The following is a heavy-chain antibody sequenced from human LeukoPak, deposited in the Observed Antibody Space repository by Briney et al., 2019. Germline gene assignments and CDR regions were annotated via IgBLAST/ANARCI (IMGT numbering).Heavy chain of an antibody. Sequence: PGGSLRLSCAASGFTFSDYWMTWVRQAPGKGLEWVANVKQGGSEKFYVDSVKGRFTISRDDAKNSLYLEMNSLRVGDTAVYYCVRGWFLSVWSYHWDVWGQGTTVTVSS. J-gene: IGHJ6*02. V-gene: IGHV3-7*01. CDR1: GFTFSDYW. D-gene: IGHD3-10*01. CDR3: VRGWFLSVWSYHWDV. CDR2: VKQGGSEK.